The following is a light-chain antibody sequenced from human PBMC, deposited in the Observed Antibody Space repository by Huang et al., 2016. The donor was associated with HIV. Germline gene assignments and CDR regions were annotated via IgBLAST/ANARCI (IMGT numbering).Light chain of an antibody. CDR2: DAS. CDR3: QQRSNWGGA. CDR1: QSVSRY. J-gene: IGKJ3*01. V-gene: IGKV3-11*01. Sequence: EIVLTQSPATLALSPGERASLSCRAGQSVSRYVAWYHHKPGQAPRLLIYDASYRASGIPARFSGSGSGTYFTLTSSSREPEDSVVCYCQQRSNWGGAFGPGTKVEI.